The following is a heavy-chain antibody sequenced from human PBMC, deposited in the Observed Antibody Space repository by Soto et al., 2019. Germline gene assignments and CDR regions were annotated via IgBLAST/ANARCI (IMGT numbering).Heavy chain of an antibody. CDR2: IYHSGST. V-gene: IGHV4-30-2*01. CDR1: GGSISSGGYS. J-gene: IGHJ5*02. Sequence: PSETLSLTCAVSGGSISSGGYSWSWIRQPPGKGLEWIGYIYHSGSTYYNPSLKSRVTISVDRSKNQFSLKLSSVTAADTAVYYCARGHEYYDFWSGSPNWFDPWGQGTLVTVS. D-gene: IGHD3-3*01. CDR3: ARGHEYYDFWSGSPNWFDP.